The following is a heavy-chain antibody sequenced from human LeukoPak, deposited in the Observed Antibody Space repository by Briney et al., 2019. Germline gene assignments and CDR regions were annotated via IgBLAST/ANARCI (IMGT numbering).Heavy chain of an antibody. D-gene: IGHD3-22*01. CDR2: ISSSGGTI. V-gene: IGHV3-48*03. Sequence: GGSLRLSCAASGFTFSSYEMNWVRQAPGKGLEWVSYISSSGGTIYYADSVKGRFTISRDNAKNSLYLQMNSLRAEDTAVYYCARGVTMIGNWFDPWGQGTLVTVSS. CDR3: ARGVTMIGNWFDP. CDR1: GFTFSSYE. J-gene: IGHJ5*02.